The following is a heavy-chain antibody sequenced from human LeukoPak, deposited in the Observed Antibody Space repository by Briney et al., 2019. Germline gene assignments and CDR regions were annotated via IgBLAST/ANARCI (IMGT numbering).Heavy chain of an antibody. CDR3: ARDILPDSSGPAAQYYFDY. Sequence: ASVKVSCKASGYTFTSYGISWVRQAPGQGLEWMGWISAYNGNTNYAQKLQGRVTMTTDTSTSTAYMELRSLRSDDTAVYYCARDILPDSSGPAAQYYFDYWGQGTLVTVSS. V-gene: IGHV1-18*01. CDR1: GYTFTSYG. D-gene: IGHD3-22*01. J-gene: IGHJ4*02. CDR2: ISAYNGNT.